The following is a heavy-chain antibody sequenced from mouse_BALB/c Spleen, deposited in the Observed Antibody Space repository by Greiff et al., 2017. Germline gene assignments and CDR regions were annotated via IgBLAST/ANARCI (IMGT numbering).Heavy chain of an antibody. CDR1: GDSITSGY. V-gene: IGHV3-8*02. Sequence: EVKVIESGPSLVKPSQTLSLTCSVTGDSITSGYWNWIRKFPGNKLEYMGYISYSGSTYYNPSLKSRISITRDTSKNQYYLQLNSVTTEDTATYYCARDYGSSYGYFDVWGAGTTVTVSS. D-gene: IGHD1-1*01. CDR3: ARDYGSSYGYFDV. CDR2: ISYSGST. J-gene: IGHJ1*01.